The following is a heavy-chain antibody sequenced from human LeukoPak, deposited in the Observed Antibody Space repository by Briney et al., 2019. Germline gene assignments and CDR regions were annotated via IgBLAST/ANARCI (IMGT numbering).Heavy chain of an antibody. J-gene: IGHJ5*02. V-gene: IGHV3-30*02. D-gene: IGHD3-10*01. Sequence: GGSLRLSCAASGFTFSSYGMHWVRQAPGKGLEWVAFIRYDGSNKYYADSVKGRFTISRDNSKNTLYLQMKSLRAEDTAVYYCAKDADDYYGSGSHPSFDPWGQGTLVTVSS. CDR1: GFTFSSYG. CDR2: IRYDGSNK. CDR3: AKDADDYYGSGSHPSFDP.